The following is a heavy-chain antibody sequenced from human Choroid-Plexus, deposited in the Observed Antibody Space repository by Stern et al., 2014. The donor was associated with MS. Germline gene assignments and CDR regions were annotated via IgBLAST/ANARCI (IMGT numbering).Heavy chain of an antibody. CDR3: AKDRXXLTXFFDF. Sequence: VQLVESGGGVVQPGRPLRLSCAASGFSFSSFGMHWVRQAPGKGLEWVALISYDGSKDYADSVKGRFAISRDNSKNTLYLQRNSLRAEDTAVYYCAKDRXXLTXFFDFWGQGSLV. CDR2: ISYDGSK. J-gene: IGHJ4*02. CDR1: GFSFSSFG. V-gene: IGHV3-30*18. D-gene: IGHD3-9*01.